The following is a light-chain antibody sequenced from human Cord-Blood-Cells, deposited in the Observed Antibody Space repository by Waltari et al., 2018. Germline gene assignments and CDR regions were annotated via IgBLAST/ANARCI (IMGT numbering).Light chain of an antibody. CDR3: QSYDSSNQV. Sequence: NFMLTQPHSVSESPGKTVTISCTRSSGSIASNYVKCYQQRPGSPPTPVIYEDNQRPSGVPDRFSGSIDSSSNSASLTISGLKTEDEADYYCQSYDSSNQVFGGGTKLTVL. J-gene: IGLJ3*02. CDR2: EDN. V-gene: IGLV6-57*01. CDR1: SGSIASNY.